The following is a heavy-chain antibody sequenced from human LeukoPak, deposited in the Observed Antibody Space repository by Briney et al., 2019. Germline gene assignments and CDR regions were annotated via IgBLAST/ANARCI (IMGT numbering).Heavy chain of an antibody. CDR1: GGSFSGYY. V-gene: IGHV4-59*08. CDR2: IYYSGGT. D-gene: IGHD6-19*01. Sequence: SETLSLTCAVYGGSFSGYYWSWIRQPPGKGLEWVGYIYYSGGTNYNPSLKSRVTISVDTSKNQFSLKLSSVTAADTAVYYCARSEGTSVAVFDYWGQGTLVTVSS. J-gene: IGHJ4*02. CDR3: ARSEGTSVAVFDY.